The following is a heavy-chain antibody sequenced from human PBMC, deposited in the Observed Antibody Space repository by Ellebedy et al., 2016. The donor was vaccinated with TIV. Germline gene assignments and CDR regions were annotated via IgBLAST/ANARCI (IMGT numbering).Heavy chain of an antibody. CDR2: ITHSGST. V-gene: IGHV4-34*01. J-gene: IGHJ4*02. Sequence: SETLSLTCAVYGGSFSGYYWSWIRQPPGKGLEWIGEITHSGSTNYNPSLKSRVTISVDTSKNQFSLNLSSVTAADTAVYYCARGLARDYWGQGILVTVSS. CDR1: GGSFSGYY. CDR3: ARGLARDY.